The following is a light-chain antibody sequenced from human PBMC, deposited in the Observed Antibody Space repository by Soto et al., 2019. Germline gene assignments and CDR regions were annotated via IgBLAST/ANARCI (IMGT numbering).Light chain of an antibody. CDR3: QHYYSYSEA. J-gene: IGKJ1*01. V-gene: IGKV1-5*03. CDR1: QTISSW. Sequence: DIQMTQSPSTLSGSVGDRVTITCRASQTISSWLAWYQQKPGKAPKLLIYKASTLKSGVPSRFSGSGSGTEFPLPISSPPPDDFATYYCQHYYSYSEAFGQGTKVELK. CDR2: KAS.